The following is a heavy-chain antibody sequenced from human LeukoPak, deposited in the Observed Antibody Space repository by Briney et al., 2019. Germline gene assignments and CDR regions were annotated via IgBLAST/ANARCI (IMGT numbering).Heavy chain of an antibody. CDR3: ARATMTTVVFFDY. J-gene: IGHJ4*02. Sequence: GGSLRLSCAASGFTVSSYYMSWVRQAPGKGLEWVSIIYSGGSTYYADSVKSRFTISRDNSKNTLFLQMNSLRAEDTAVYFCARATMTTVVFFDYWGQGTLVTVSS. CDR1: GFTVSSYY. CDR2: IYSGGST. V-gene: IGHV3-66*01. D-gene: IGHD4-23*01.